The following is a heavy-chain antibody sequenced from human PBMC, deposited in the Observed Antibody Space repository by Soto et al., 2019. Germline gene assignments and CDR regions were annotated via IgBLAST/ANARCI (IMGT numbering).Heavy chain of an antibody. V-gene: IGHV4-59*13. J-gene: IGHJ6*03. Sequence: QVQLQESGPGLVQPSETLSLTCTVSGGSITRYSWSWIRQAPGKGLQWIGHMYYSGRSDYNPSLKRRVTISVDTSKNQFSLRLNSVTAADTAVYYCATYDSPYYFMDVWGKGTTVTVSS. CDR3: ATYDSPYYFMDV. D-gene: IGHD3-16*01. CDR2: MYYSGRS. CDR1: GGSITRYS.